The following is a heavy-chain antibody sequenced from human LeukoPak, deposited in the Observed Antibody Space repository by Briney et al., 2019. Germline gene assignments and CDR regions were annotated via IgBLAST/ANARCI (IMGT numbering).Heavy chain of an antibody. V-gene: IGHV1-18*01. D-gene: IGHD2-21*02. CDR2: ISAYNGNT. CDR1: GYTFTSYG. J-gene: IGHJ4*02. CDR3: ARVVAYCGGDCYPEFDY. Sequence: GASVKVSCKASGYTFTSYGISWVRQAPGQGLEWMGWISAYNGNTNYAQKLQGRVTMTTDTSTSTAYMELRSLRSDDTAVYYCARVVAYCGGDCYPEFDYWGQGTLVTVSS.